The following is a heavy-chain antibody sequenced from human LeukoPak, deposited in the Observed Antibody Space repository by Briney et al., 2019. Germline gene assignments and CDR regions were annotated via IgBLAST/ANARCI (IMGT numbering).Heavy chain of an antibody. D-gene: IGHD5-12*01. CDR2: INHSGST. V-gene: IGHV4-34*01. CDR1: GGSFSGYY. Sequence: SETLSLTCAVYGGSFSGYYWSWIRQPPGKGLERIGEINHSGSTNYNPSLKSRVTISVDTSKNQFSLKLSSVTAADTAVYYCARGLGSGYQYYYYGMDVWGKGTTVTVSS. CDR3: ARGLGSGYQYYYYGMDV. J-gene: IGHJ6*04.